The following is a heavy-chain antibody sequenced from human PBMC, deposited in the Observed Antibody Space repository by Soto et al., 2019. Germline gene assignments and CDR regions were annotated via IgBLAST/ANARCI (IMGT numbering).Heavy chain of an antibody. D-gene: IGHD6-13*01. CDR2: IKQDGSEK. J-gene: IGHJ4*02. Sequence: GGSLRLSCAASGFTFSSYWMSWVRQAPGKGLEWVANIKQDGSEKYYVDSVKGRFTISRDNAKNSLYLQMNSLRAEDTAVYYCARTAVGYSSSWYRLFDYRGQVTLVTVSS. CDR1: GFTFSSYW. V-gene: IGHV3-7*03. CDR3: ARTAVGYSSSWYRLFDY.